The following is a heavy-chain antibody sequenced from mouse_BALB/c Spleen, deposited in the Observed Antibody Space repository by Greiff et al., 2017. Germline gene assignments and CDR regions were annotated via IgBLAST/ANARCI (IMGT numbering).Heavy chain of an antibody. V-gene: IGHV3-8*02. D-gene: IGHD2-4*01. CDR3: ARRKGLRKDAMDY. CDR2: ISYSGST. Sequence: EVQLQESGPSLVKPSQTLSLTCSVTGDSITSGYWNWIRKFPGNKLEYMGYISYSGSTYYNPSLKSRISITRDTSKNQYYLQLNSVTTEDTATYYCARRKGLRKDAMDYWGQGTSVTVSS. J-gene: IGHJ4*01. CDR1: GDSITSGY.